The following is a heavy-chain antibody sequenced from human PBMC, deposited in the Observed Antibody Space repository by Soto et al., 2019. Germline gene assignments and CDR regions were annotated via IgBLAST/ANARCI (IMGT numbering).Heavy chain of an antibody. Sequence: GGSLRLSCTASGFTFSNYWMTWVRQVPGKGLEWVANIKQDGSEQTYAPSVKGRFTISRDNAKNSLYLQMNSLRDDDAAVYYCSRGGSLYDRSKGDFWGPGTQVTVSS. CDR2: IKQDGSEQ. CDR1: GFTFSNYW. CDR3: SRGGSLYDRSKGDF. V-gene: IGHV3-7*04. D-gene: IGHD3-16*01. J-gene: IGHJ4*02.